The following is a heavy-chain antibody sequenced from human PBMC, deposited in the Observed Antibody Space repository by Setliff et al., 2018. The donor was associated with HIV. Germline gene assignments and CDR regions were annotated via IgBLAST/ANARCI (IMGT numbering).Heavy chain of an antibody. D-gene: IGHD3-3*01. Sequence: SVKVSCKASGVTFTSYTISWVRQAPGQGLEWMGGIIPMFGTSNHARKFQGRLTITADKSTNTAYMELRSLRSEDTAVYYCARDSLPPPQQYYDFWSGLDYWGQGTLVTVSS. CDR2: IIPMFGTS. V-gene: IGHV1-69*06. CDR3: ARDSLPPPQQYYDFWSGLDY. J-gene: IGHJ4*02. CDR1: GVTFTSYT.